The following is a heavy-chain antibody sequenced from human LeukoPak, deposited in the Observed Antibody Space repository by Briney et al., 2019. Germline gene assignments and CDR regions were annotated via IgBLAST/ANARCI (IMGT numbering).Heavy chain of an antibody. Sequence: PGGSLRLSCAASGFTFRNYGMSWVRQAPGKGLEWVSAISGGGDDTHYADSVKGRFTISRDNSKDTLYLQMNSLRAEDTAIYYCAKDSLPSIAAAGTVYWGQGTLVTVSS. J-gene: IGHJ4*02. V-gene: IGHV3-23*01. CDR3: AKDSLPSIAAAGTVY. CDR1: GFTFRNYG. D-gene: IGHD6-13*01. CDR2: ISGGGDDT.